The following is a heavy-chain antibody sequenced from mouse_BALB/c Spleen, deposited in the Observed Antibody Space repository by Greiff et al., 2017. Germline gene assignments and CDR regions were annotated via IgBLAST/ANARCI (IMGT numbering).Heavy chain of an antibody. J-gene: IGHJ1*01. Sequence: EVKLVESGGGLVKPGGSLKLSCAASGFTFSSYTMSWVRQTPEKRLEWVATISSGGSYTYYPDSVKGRFTISRDNAKNTLYLQMSSLKSEDTAMYYCTRDYYFDVWGAGTTVTVSS. CDR2: ISSGGSYT. V-gene: IGHV5-6-4*01. CDR3: TRDYYFDV. CDR1: GFTFSSYT.